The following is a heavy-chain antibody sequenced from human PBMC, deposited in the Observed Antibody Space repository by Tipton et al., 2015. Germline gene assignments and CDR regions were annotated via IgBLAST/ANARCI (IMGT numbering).Heavy chain of an antibody. CDR2: IFYRGDT. CDR1: GGSISNNY. V-gene: IGHV4-59*13. J-gene: IGHJ4*02. CDR3: AGHKDSGTYPWDY. Sequence: GLVKPSETLSLTCTVSGGSISNNYWGWIRQPPGKGLEYIGYIFYRGDTNYNPSLKSRVSMSVDTSKNQISLTLTSVTAAGTAVYYCAGHKDSGTYPWDYWGQVTLVTVSS. D-gene: IGHD3-10*01.